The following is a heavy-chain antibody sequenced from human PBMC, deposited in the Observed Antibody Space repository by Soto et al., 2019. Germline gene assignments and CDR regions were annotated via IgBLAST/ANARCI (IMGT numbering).Heavy chain of an antibody. D-gene: IGHD6-13*01. Sequence: ASVKVSCKTSGYTFTTCGIRCVRQAPGQGLEWMGWISAYNGGTNYAQKFQDRLTMTTDTSTSTAYMELRSLRSDDTAVYFCARATNASNWDYWGQGTLVTVSS. CDR3: ARATNASNWDY. V-gene: IGHV1-18*01. J-gene: IGHJ4*02. CDR1: GYTFTTCG. CDR2: ISAYNGGT.